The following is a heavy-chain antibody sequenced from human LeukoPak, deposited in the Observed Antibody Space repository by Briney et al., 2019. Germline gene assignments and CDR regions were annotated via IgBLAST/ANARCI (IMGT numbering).Heavy chain of an antibody. CDR3: ARGLLGGYYDSSAHSPSGY. CDR1: GFTFSSYA. Sequence: GGSLRLSCAVSGFTFSSYAMHWVRQAPGKGLEWAAFISYDGSNKYYADSVKGRFTISRDNSKNTLYLQMNSLRAEDTAVYYCARGLLGGYYDSSAHSPSGYWGQGTLVTVSS. D-gene: IGHD3-22*01. CDR2: ISYDGSNK. V-gene: IGHV3-30-3*01. J-gene: IGHJ4*02.